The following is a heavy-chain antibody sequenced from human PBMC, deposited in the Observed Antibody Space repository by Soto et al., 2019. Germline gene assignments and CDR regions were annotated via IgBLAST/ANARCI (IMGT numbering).Heavy chain of an antibody. CDR2: ISYNENKR. D-gene: IGHD5-18*01. Sequence: QVQLVESGGGMVQPGRSLRLSCAASGFTFRSYAMHWVRQAPGKGLEWVATISYNENKRYYTDSVKGRFTISRDNSKNTLYLQVNSLTTEDTAVYYCARAMDTAMASKDNWFDPWGQGTLVTVSS. CDR3: ARAMDTAMASKDNWFDP. J-gene: IGHJ5*02. V-gene: IGHV3-30-3*01. CDR1: GFTFRSYA.